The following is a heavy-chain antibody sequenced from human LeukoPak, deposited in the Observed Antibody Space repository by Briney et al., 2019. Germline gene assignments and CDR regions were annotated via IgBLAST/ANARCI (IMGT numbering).Heavy chain of an antibody. J-gene: IGHJ4*02. CDR2: ISGSGGST. V-gene: IGHV3-23*01. Sequence: GGSLRLSCAASGFTFSSYAMSWVGQAPGKGLEWVSTISGSGGSTYYADSVKGRFTISRDNSKNTLYLQMNSLRAEDTAIYYCAKATVDTAIDDYFDYWGQGTLVTVSS. CDR3: AKATVDTAIDDYFDY. CDR1: GFTFSSYA. D-gene: IGHD5-18*01.